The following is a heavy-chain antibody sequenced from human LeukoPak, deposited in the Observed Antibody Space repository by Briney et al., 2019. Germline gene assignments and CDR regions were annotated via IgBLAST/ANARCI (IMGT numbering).Heavy chain of an antibody. CDR1: SXA. CDR3: AKVGRGSSDAFDI. D-gene: IGHD3-10*01. CDR2: ISGSGGST. J-gene: IGHJ3*02. Sequence: SXAXSWXRQAPGKGLEWGSAISGSGGSTYYSDSVKGRFTISRDNSKNTLYLQMNSLRAEDMAVYYCAKVGRGSSDAFDIWGQGTMVTVSS. V-gene: IGHV3-23*01.